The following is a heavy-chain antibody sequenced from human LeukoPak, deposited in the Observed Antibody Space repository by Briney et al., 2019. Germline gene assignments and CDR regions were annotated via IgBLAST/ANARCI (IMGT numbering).Heavy chain of an antibody. V-gene: IGHV3-48*04. CDR2: ISESSDRI. J-gene: IGHJ4*02. CDR1: GFTFSSYS. CDR3: ARDLLNDEGSSYFFDQ. D-gene: IGHD2-2*01. Sequence: GGSLRLSCAASGFTFSSYSMNWVRQAPGKGLEWVSYISESSDRIYNADSVKGRFTISRDNAKNSLHLQMDSLRAEDTAVYYCARDLLNDEGSSYFFDQWGQGTLVTVSS.